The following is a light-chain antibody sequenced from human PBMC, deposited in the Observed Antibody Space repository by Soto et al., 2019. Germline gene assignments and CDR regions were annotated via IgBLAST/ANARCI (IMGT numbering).Light chain of an antibody. V-gene: IGKV3-20*01. CDR2: GAS. Sequence: EIVTTDSPATLSVSXWXXAXXXXXXXXSFSSSYLAWYQQKLGQAPRLLIYGASSRATGIPDRFSGSGSGTDFTLTISRLEPEDLAVYYCQQYGSSPKTFGQGTKVDIK. J-gene: IGKJ1*01. CDR1: XSFSSSY. CDR3: QQYGSSPKT.